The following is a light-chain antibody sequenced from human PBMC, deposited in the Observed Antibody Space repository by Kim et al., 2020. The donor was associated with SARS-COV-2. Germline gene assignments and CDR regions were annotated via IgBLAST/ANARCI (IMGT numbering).Light chain of an antibody. J-gene: IGLJ1*01. CDR3: AAWDDSLNGYV. CDR1: SSNIGRNT. V-gene: IGLV1-44*01. CDR2: SNN. Sequence: GQRCTLSCSGSSSNIGRNTVNWYQQPPGTAPKLLIYSNNQPPSGVPDRFSGSKSGTSASLAISGLQSEDEADYYCAAWDDSLNGYVFGTGTQLTVL.